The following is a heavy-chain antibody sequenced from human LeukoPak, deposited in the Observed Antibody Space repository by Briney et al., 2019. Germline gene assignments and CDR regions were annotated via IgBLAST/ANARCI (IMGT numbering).Heavy chain of an antibody. CDR2: INWNGGTT. CDR1: GFTFEDYG. J-gene: IGHJ4*02. V-gene: IGHV3-20*04. D-gene: IGHD6-13*01. Sequence: GGSLRLSCAASGFTFEDYGMNWVRQTPGKGLEWVSGINWNGGTTGYADSVKGRFTISRDNAKHSLFLQMNNLRAEDTALYYCAKGHSSSWSIFDYWGQGTLVTVSS. CDR3: AKGHSSSWSIFDY.